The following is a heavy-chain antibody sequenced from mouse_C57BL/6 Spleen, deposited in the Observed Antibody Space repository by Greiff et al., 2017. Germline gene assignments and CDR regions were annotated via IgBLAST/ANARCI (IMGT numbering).Heavy chain of an antibody. V-gene: IGHV1-7*01. CDR3: ARSPPITTVVAENYAMDY. Sequence: QVQLQQSGAELAKPGASVKLSCKASGYTFTSYWMHWVKQRPGQGLEWIGYINPSSGYTKYNQKFKDKATLTADKSSSTAYMQLSSLTYEDSAVYDCARSPPITTVVAENYAMDYWGQGTSVTVSS. CDR1: GYTFTSYW. J-gene: IGHJ4*01. D-gene: IGHD1-1*01. CDR2: INPSSGYT.